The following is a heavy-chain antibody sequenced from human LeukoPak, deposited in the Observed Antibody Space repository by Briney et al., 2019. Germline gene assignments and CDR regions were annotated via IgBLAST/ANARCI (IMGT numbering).Heavy chain of an antibody. CDR3: ARVPGGDRGYSGYDPDH. CDR1: GFTFSDYY. D-gene: IGHD5-12*01. J-gene: IGHJ4*02. Sequence: PGGSLRLSCAASGFTFSDYYMSWIRQAPGKGLEWVSYISSSGSTIYYADSVKGRFTISRDNAKNSLYLQMDTLRAEDTALYYCARVPGGDRGYSGYDPDHWGRGTLVTVSS. V-gene: IGHV3-11*04. CDR2: ISSSGSTI.